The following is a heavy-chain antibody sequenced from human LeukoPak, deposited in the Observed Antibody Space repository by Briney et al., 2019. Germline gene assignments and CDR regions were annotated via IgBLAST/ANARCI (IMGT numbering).Heavy chain of an antibody. V-gene: IGHV1-69*05. Sequence: SVKVSCKASGGTFSSYAISWVRQAPGQGLEWMGGIIPIFGTANYAQKFQGRVTITTDESTSTAYMELSSLRSEDTAVYYCARELGEGIRWFDPWGQGTLVTVSS. CDR3: ARELGEGIRWFDP. D-gene: IGHD3-10*01. CDR1: GGTFSSYA. J-gene: IGHJ5*02. CDR2: IIPIFGTA.